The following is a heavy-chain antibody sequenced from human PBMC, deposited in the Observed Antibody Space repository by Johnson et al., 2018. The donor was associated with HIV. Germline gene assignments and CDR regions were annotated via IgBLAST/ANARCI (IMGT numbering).Heavy chain of an antibody. Sequence: VQLVESGGGLVQPGGSLRLSCAASGFTFSSYWMSWVRQAPGKGLEWVANIKHDGSEKYYVDSVKGRFTISRDNAKNSLYLQRNSLRAEDTDVYYCARDGCIAVAVPTRGCAFDIWGQGTMVTVSS. D-gene: IGHD6-19*01. V-gene: IGHV3-7*01. CDR2: IKHDGSEK. J-gene: IGHJ3*02. CDR1: GFTFSSYW. CDR3: ARDGCIAVAVPTRGCAFDI.